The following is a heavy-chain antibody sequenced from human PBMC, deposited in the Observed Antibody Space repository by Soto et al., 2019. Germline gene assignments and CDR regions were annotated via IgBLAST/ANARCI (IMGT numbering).Heavy chain of an antibody. J-gene: IGHJ4*02. CDR3: ARASVLLWFGEFDY. CDR2: TYYRSKWYN. CDR1: GDSVSCNSAA. V-gene: IGHV6-1*01. Sequence: SQTLSLPCAISGDSVSCNSAAWNWIRQSPSRGLEWLGRTYYRSKWYNDYAVSVKSRITINPDTSKNQFSLQLNSVTPEGTAVYYCARASVLLWFGEFDYWGQGTLVTVSS. D-gene: IGHD3-10*01.